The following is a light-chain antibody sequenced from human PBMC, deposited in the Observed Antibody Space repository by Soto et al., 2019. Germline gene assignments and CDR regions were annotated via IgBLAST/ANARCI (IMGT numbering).Light chain of an antibody. J-gene: IGKJ2*01. CDR2: DAS. Sequence: AIQLTQSPSSLSASVGDRVTITCRASQGISSALAWYQQKAGKAPKLLIYDASTLYSGVPSRFSGSGSGTDFTLTISSLQPEDFATYYCQQFNSYPRTFGQGTKLEIK. CDR1: QGISSA. V-gene: IGKV1-13*02. CDR3: QQFNSYPRT.